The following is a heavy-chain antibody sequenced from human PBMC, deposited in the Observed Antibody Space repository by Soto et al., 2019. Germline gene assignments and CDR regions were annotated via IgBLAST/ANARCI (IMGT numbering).Heavy chain of an antibody. J-gene: IGHJ6*02. D-gene: IGHD2-2*01. CDR3: ARPLYCSSTSCYAVAVAADTHYGMDV. V-gene: IGHV5-10-1*01. CDR1: GYSFTSYW. CDR2: IDPSDSYT. Sequence: PGESLKISCKGSGYSFTSYWISGVRQMPGKGLEWMGRIDPSDSYTNYSPSFQGHVTISADKSISTAYLQWSSLKASDTAMYYCARPLYCSSTSCYAVAVAADTHYGMDVWGQGTTVTVSS.